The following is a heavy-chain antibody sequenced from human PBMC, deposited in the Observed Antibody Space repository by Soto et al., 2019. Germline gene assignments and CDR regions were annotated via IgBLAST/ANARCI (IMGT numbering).Heavy chain of an antibody. D-gene: IGHD4-17*01. CDR2: ISYDGSNK. J-gene: IGHJ4*02. CDR3: AKGATVTTYGVFDY. CDR1: GFTFSSYG. V-gene: IGHV3-30*18. Sequence: QVQLVESGGGVVQPGRSLRLSCAASGFTFSSYGMHWVRQAPGKGLGWVAVISYDGSNKYYADSVKGRFTISRDNSKNTLYLQMNSLRAEDTAVYYCAKGATVTTYGVFDYWGQGTLVTVSS.